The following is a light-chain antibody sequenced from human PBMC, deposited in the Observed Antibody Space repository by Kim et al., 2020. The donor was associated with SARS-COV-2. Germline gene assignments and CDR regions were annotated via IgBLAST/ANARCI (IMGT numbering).Light chain of an antibody. CDR1: SIGGKN. CDR3: QVWDSSTWV. CDR2: RDS. Sequence: SYELTQPLSVSVALGQTARITCGGNSIGGKNVHWYQQKPGQAPVLVIYRDSNRPSGIPERFSGSNSGDTATLTISRAQAGDEADYYCQVWDSSTWVFGGGTQLTVL. V-gene: IGLV3-9*01. J-gene: IGLJ3*02.